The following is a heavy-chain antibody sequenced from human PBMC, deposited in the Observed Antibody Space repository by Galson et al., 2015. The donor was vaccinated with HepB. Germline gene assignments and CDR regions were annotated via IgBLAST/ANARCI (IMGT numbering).Heavy chain of an antibody. J-gene: IGHJ6*02. CDR2: IIPIFGTA. D-gene: IGHD3-3*01. V-gene: IGHV1-69*13. Sequence: SVKVSCKASGGTFSSYAISWVRQAPGQGLEWMGGIIPIFGTANYAQKFQGRVTITADESTSTAYMELSSLRSEDTAVYYCASYDFWSGYYQDHYYYYGMDVWGQGTTVTVSS. CDR3: ASYDFWSGYYQDHYYYYGMDV. CDR1: GGTFSSYA.